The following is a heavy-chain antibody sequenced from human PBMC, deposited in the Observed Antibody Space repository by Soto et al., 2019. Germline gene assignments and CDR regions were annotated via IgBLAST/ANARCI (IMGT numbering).Heavy chain of an antibody. D-gene: IGHD1-26*01. J-gene: IGHJ4*02. Sequence: QVPLVQSGAEVKKPGASVTVSCKTSGYTPTNYDIGWVRQAPGQGLAWMGWISAYNGNTTSAQKLQGRLTMTTDTTTRTAYMELRSLRSDDTAVYYCAGALYRRGTYYAVDNWGQGTLVTVSS. CDR2: ISAYNGNT. CDR3: AGALYRRGTYYAVDN. V-gene: IGHV1-18*01. CDR1: GYTPTNYD.